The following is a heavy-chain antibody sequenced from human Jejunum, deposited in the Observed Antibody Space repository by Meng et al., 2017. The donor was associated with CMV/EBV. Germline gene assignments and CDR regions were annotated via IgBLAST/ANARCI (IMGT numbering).Heavy chain of an antibody. D-gene: IGHD3/OR15-3a*01. CDR3: ARGRWTGGWFDP. CDR2: VHGSRGT. CDR1: GDTISTYF. Sequence: CTVSGDTISTYFWTWIRQVPGKGLEWIGYVHGSRGTNYNPSFKSRVTISADTSKNQLSLRLTSVTAADTAVFYCARGRWTGGWFDPWGQGILVTVSS. J-gene: IGHJ5*02. V-gene: IGHV4-59*12.